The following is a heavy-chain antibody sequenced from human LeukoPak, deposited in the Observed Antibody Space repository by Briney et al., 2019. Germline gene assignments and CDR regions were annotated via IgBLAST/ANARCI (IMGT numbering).Heavy chain of an antibody. Sequence: ASVKVSCKAVGDTFSIYGTSWVRQAPGQGLERMGWICAYNGNTNYAQKLQGRVTMTTDTSTSTAYMELRSLRSDDTAVYYCARDRRDYYDSSGYFDYWGQGTLVTVSS. CDR1: GDTFSIYG. CDR2: ICAYNGNT. CDR3: ARDRRDYYDSSGYFDY. V-gene: IGHV1-18*01. J-gene: IGHJ4*02. D-gene: IGHD3-22*01.